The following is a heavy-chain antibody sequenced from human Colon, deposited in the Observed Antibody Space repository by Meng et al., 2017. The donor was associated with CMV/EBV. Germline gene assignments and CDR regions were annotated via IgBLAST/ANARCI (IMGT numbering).Heavy chain of an antibody. CDR2: FYYTGGT. D-gene: IGHD6-13*01. Sequence: RLPDVGPGLVKPPETPARTCPCSGGAISSPSYYWAWVRQPPGKGLEWIGSFYYTGGTFYSPSLKSRVTISIDTSKNHFSLKLNSVTAADTAMYYCTRETGGSSLAYWGQGILVTVSS. V-gene: IGHV4-39*02. J-gene: IGHJ4*02. CDR1: GGAISSPSYY. CDR3: TRETGGSSLAY.